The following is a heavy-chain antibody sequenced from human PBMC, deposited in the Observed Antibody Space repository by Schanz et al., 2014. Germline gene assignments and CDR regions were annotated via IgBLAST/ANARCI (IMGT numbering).Heavy chain of an antibody. V-gene: IGHV1-69*09. J-gene: IGHJ6*02. D-gene: IGHD3-10*01. CDR2: VIPILGVT. CDR3: ARAKRFGDMDV. CDR1: GGTFSSYA. Sequence: QVQLVQSGAEMKKPGASVKVSCKSSGGTFSSYAISWVRQAPGQGLEWMGRVIPILGVTHYAQKFQGRVTITADKSTSTAYMELRNLRSDDTAVYYCARAKRFGDMDVWGQGTTVTVSS.